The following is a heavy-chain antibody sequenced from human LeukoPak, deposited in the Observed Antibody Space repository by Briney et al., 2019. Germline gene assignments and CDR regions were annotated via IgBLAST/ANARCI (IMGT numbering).Heavy chain of an antibody. CDR1: GGSISSWSYY. J-gene: IGHJ4*02. D-gene: IGHD2-8*01. Sequence: SETLSLTCNVSGGSISSWSYYWSWLRQPPGKGLEWIAIIYGSGSTYYNESLKSRVTISVDTSKSHFSLKLSSVTAADTAMYYCARYTGVNGYYFDYWGQGTLVTVSS. CDR3: ARYTGVNGYYFDY. V-gene: IGHV4-39*02. CDR2: IYGSGST.